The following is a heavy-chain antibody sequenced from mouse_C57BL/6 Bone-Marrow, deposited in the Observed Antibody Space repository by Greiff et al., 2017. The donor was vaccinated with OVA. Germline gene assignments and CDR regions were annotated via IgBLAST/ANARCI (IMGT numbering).Heavy chain of an antibody. CDR2: IDPSDSYT. V-gene: IGHV1-59*01. J-gene: IGHJ4*01. CDR1: GYTFTSYW. CDR3: AATAPYAMDY. D-gene: IGHD6-1*01. Sequence: VQLQQPGAELVRPGTSVKLSCKASGYTFTSYWMHWVKQRPGQGLEWIGVIDPSDSYTNYNQKLKGKATLTVYTSSSTAYMQLSSLTSEDSAVYYCAATAPYAMDYWGQGTSVTVSS.